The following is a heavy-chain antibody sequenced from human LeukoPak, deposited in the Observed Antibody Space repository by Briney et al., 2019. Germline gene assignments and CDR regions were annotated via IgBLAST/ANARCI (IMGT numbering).Heavy chain of an antibody. D-gene: IGHD2-15*01. CDR3: ARGGAITPDAFDI. V-gene: IGHV3-33*01. CDR1: GFTFSSYG. CDR2: IWYDGSNK. J-gene: IGHJ3*02. Sequence: GGSLRLSCAASGFTFSSYGMHWVRQAPGKGLEWVAVIWYDGSNKYYADSVKGRFTISRDNAKNSLYLQMNSLRAEDTAVYYCARGGAITPDAFDIWGQGTMVTVSS.